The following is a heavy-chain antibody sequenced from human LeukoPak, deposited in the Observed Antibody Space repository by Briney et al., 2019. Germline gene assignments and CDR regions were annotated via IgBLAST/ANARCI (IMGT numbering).Heavy chain of an antibody. J-gene: IGHJ4*02. CDR3: AREGRSSSWSYYFDY. CDR1: GFTFSSYG. V-gene: IGHV3-33*01. D-gene: IGHD2-2*01. Sequence: GGSLRLSCAASGFTFSSYGMHWVRQAPGKGLEWVAAIWHDGSNRYYADSVKGRFTISRDNSRKTVSLLMSSLGPEDTAVYHCAREGRSSSWSYYFDYRGQGTLVTVSS. CDR2: IWHDGSNR.